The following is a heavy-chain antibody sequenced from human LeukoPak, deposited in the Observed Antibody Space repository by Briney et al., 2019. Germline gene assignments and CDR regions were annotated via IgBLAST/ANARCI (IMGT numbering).Heavy chain of an antibody. CDR1: GFTFGRHW. V-gene: IGHV3-7*01. Sequence: PGGSLRLSCAASGFTFGRHWMSWVRQAPGKGLEWVAHMNQGGSETTNVDSVKGRFTISRDDAKNLVLLQMNSLRVEDTAVYYCARDGVAGGFDYWGQGILVTVSS. CDR3: ARDGVAGGFDY. CDR2: MNQGGSET. J-gene: IGHJ4*02. D-gene: IGHD6-19*01.